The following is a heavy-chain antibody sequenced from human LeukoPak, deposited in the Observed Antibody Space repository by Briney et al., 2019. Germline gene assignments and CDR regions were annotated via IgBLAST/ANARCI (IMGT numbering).Heavy chain of an antibody. J-gene: IGHJ5*02. V-gene: IGHV4-39*01. CDR3: ARLPPTTDP. Sequence: SETLSLTCTVSGVSISSSNSYWGWIRQPPGKGLEWIGSVYYSGNTYYNASLKSQVSISIDTSKNQFSLRLTSVTAADTAVYYCARLPPTTDPWGQGTLVTVSS. D-gene: IGHD1-26*01. CDR1: GVSISSSNSY. CDR2: VYYSGNT.